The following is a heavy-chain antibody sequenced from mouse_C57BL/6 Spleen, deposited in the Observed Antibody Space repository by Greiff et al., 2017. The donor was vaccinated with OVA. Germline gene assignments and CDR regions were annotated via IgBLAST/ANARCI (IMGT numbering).Heavy chain of an antibody. CDR2: ISSGGDYI. CDR3: TREGTMVVFDY. Sequence: EVQVVESGEGLVKPGGSLKLSCAASGFTFSSYAMSWVRQTPEKRLEWVAYISSGGDYIYYADTVKGRFTISRDNTRNTLYLQMSSLKSEDTAMYYCTREGTMVVFDYWGQGTTLTVSS. CDR1: GFTFSSYA. V-gene: IGHV5-9-1*02. D-gene: IGHD1-1*02. J-gene: IGHJ2*01.